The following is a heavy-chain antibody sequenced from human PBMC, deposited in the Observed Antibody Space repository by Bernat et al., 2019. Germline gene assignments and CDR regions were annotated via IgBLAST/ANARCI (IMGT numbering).Heavy chain of an antibody. CDR2: IYYSGST. J-gene: IGHJ5*02. CDR3: ARDLGPSYSSGWYGWFDP. V-gene: IGHV4-59*01. CDR1: GGSISSYY. Sequence: QVQLQESGPGLVKPSETLSLTCTVSGGSISSYYWSWIRQPPGKGLEWIGYIYYSGSTNYNPSLKSRVTISVDTSKNQFSLKLSSVIAADTAVYYCARDLGPSYSSGWYGWFDPWGQGTLVTVSS. D-gene: IGHD6-19*01.